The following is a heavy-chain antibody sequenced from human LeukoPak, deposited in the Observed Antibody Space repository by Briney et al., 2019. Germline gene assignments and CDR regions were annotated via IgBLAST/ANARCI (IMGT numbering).Heavy chain of an antibody. CDR3: GRGLGVYGY. CDR1: GGSFSGYY. Sequence: SETLSLTCAVYGGSFSGYYWSWIRQPPGKGLEWIGEINHSGSTNYNPSLKSRVTISVDTSKIQLSLKLSSVAAADAAVYYCGRGLGVYGYWGQGTLVTVSS. J-gene: IGHJ4*02. V-gene: IGHV4-34*01. CDR2: INHSGST. D-gene: IGHD2-8*01.